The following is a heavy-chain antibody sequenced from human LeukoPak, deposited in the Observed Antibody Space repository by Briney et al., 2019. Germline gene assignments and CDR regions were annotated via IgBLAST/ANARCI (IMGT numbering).Heavy chain of an antibody. V-gene: IGHV1-2*02. CDR2: IIPTSGDT. J-gene: IGHJ4*02. Sequence: WMGWIIPTSGDTRYAQKFQGRVTMTRDTSITTAYMDLSSLRSDDTAVYYCAREWDYYAFWGQGTLVTVSS. CDR3: AREWDYYAF.